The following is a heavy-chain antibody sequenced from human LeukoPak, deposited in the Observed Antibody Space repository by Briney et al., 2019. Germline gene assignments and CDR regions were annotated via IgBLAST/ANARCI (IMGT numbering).Heavy chain of an antibody. V-gene: IGHV1-69*13. CDR2: IIPIFGTA. CDR3: ARETGTVPFHNVLTGRQDFYYYYIDV. CDR1: GGTFSSYA. D-gene: IGHD3-9*01. J-gene: IGHJ6*03. Sequence: ASVKVSCKASGGTFSSYAISWVRQAPGQGLEWMGGIIPIFGTANYAQKFQGRVTITADEPTTTAYMELTSLTSDDTAVYYCARETGTVPFHNVLTGRQDFYYYYIDVWGEGTTVTVSS.